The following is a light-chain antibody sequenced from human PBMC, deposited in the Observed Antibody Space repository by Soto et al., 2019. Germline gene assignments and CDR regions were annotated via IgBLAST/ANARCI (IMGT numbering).Light chain of an antibody. V-gene: IGKV3-20*01. CDR2: GAS. CDR1: QSVSSSY. Sequence: EIVLTQSPGTLSLSPGERATLSCRASQSVSSSYLAWYQQKPGQAPRLLIYGASSRATGIPDRFSGSGSGTDFILTISRLEREDFAVYYCQQYGSSPPITFGQGTRLEIK. CDR3: QQYGSSPPIT. J-gene: IGKJ5*01.